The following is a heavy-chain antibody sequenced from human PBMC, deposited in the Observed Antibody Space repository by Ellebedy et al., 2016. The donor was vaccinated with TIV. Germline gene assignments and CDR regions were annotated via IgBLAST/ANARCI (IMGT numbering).Heavy chain of an antibody. V-gene: IGHV4-39*07. CDR1: GGSVTTTTYR. CDR3: AMHQKELFDY. CDR2: IYHTGHI. J-gene: IGHJ4*02. Sequence: MPGGSLRLSCSVPGGSVTTTTYRWSWIRQPPGKGQEWLGTIYHTGHIYNNPSLGNRVTRSIDTSKNQFSLTVRSVTAADTAVYYCAMHQKELFDYWGPGALISVSS. D-gene: IGHD1-26*01.